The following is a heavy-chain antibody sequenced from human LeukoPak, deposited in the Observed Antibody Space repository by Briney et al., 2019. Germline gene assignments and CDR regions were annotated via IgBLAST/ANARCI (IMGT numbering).Heavy chain of an antibody. CDR2: TSGSGGST. V-gene: IGHV3-23*01. CDR1: GFTFSSYA. Sequence: PGGSLRLSCAASGFTFSSYAMTWVRQASGEGLEWVSDTSGSGGSTYYADSVKGRFTISRDNSKNTLYLQMNSLRAEDTAVYYCAREGGDPRDYWGQGTLVTVSS. D-gene: IGHD2-21*02. CDR3: AREGGDPRDY. J-gene: IGHJ4*02.